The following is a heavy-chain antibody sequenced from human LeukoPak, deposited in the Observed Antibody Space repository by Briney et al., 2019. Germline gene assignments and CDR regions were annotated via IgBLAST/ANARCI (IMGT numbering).Heavy chain of an antibody. V-gene: IGHV3-7*01. CDR3: ARDLSPADSGNYFDAFDI. CDR1: GFTFGTYW. D-gene: IGHD3-22*01. Sequence: GESLRLSCVGSGFTFGTYWMTWVRQAPGKGLEWAANIKRDGRVIHYVASVKGRVSITRYNAKSSLFLQMNSLRAEDTAVYYCARDLSPADSGNYFDAFDIWGQGTMVTVSS. CDR2: IKRDGRVI. J-gene: IGHJ3*02.